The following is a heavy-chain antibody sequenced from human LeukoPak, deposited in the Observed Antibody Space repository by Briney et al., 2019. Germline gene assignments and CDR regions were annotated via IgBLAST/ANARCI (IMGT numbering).Heavy chain of an antibody. CDR2: IYTSGST. V-gene: IGHV4-4*07. CDR3: ARHGTARYFDWRGAFDI. Sequence: PSETLSLTCTVSGGSISSYYWSWIRQPAGKGLEWIGRIYTSGSTNYNPSLKSRVTISVDTSKNQFSLKLSSVTAADTAVYYCARHGTARYFDWRGAFDIWGQGTMVTVSS. J-gene: IGHJ3*02. D-gene: IGHD3-9*01. CDR1: GGSISSYY.